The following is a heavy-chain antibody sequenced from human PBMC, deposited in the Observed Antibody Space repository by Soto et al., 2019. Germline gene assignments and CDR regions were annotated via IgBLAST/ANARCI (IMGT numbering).Heavy chain of an antibody. CDR1: GASVSSGDYY. CDR3: ARIPVDTYMIYWSDP. CDR2: VYFSGST. V-gene: IGHV4-61*08. J-gene: IGHJ5*02. Sequence: ETLSLTCSVSGASVSSGDYYWSWIRQPPGKGLEWIGHVYFSGSTNYIPSLKSRLTMSVDTAKNQFSLKLNSVTAADTAVYYCARIPVDTYMIYWSDPWGQGTQVTVSS. D-gene: IGHD3-16*01.